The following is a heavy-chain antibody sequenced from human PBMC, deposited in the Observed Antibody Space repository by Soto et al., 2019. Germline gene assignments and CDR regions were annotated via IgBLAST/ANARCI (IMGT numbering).Heavy chain of an antibody. V-gene: IGHV4-39*01. CDR1: GGSISTSNYY. CDR2: MFYSGST. Sequence: QLQLQESGPGLVKPSETLSLTCSVSGGSISTSNYYWAWIRQPPGKGLEWIGSMFYSGSTDYNPSLKSRVTTSADTSKNQFSLKLSSVTAADTAVYYCARQSIPIGEVIARDGFDIWGQGTMVTVSS. J-gene: IGHJ3*02. D-gene: IGHD3-16*02. CDR3: ARQSIPIGEVIARDGFDI.